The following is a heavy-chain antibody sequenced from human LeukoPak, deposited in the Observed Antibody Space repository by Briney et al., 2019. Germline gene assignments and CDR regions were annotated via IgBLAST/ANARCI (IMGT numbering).Heavy chain of an antibody. Sequence: GGSLRLSCAVSGFTVSGNYMSWIRQGPGKGLEWVSLIYSDDTTLYADSVKGRFTISRDISKNTLYLQMSSLRAEDTAVYYCARDADDSHYDFWSGYYTGWFDPWGQGTLVTVSS. V-gene: IGHV3-53*01. CDR3: ARDADDSHYDFWSGYYTGWFDP. CDR1: GFTVSGNY. J-gene: IGHJ5*02. CDR2: IYSDDTT. D-gene: IGHD3-3*01.